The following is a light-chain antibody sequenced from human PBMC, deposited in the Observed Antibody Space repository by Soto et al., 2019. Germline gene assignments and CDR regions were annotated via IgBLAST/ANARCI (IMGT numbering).Light chain of an antibody. J-gene: IGKJ5*01. V-gene: IGKV3D-15*01. CDR3: QQYNNWPPIT. CDR2: GAS. Sequence: EIVLTPSPGTLSLSPGERATLSCRASQNVSSKLAWYQQKPGQAPRLLIYGASTRATGIPARFSGSGSGTEFTLSISSLQSEDSAVYYCQQYNNWPPITFGQGTRLEIK. CDR1: QNVSSK.